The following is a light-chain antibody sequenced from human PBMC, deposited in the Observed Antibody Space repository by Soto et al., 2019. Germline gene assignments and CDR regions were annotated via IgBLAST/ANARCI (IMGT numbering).Light chain of an antibody. CDR1: SSDVGGYNY. CDR2: DVS. CDR3: SSYTSSSTYV. Sequence: QSVLTQPASVSGSPGQSITISCTGTSSDVGGYNYVSWYQQHPGKAPKLMIYDVSNRPSGISNRFSGSKSGNTASLTISEFQAEDEADYYCSSYTSSSTYVFGTGTKVTVL. J-gene: IGLJ1*01. V-gene: IGLV2-14*01.